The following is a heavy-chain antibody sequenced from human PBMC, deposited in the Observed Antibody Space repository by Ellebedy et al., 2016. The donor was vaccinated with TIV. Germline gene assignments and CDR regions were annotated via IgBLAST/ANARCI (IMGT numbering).Heavy chain of an antibody. D-gene: IGHD2/OR15-2a*01. CDR3: ARPKIALGYYYYYYMDV. Sequence: GGSLRLXCAASGFTFSSYGMHWVRQAPGKGLEWVAVISYDGSNKYHADSVKGRFTISRDNSKNTLYLQMNSLRAEDTAVYYCARPKIALGYYYYYYMDVWGKGTTVTVSS. J-gene: IGHJ6*03. CDR1: GFTFSSYG. V-gene: IGHV3-30*03. CDR2: ISYDGSNK.